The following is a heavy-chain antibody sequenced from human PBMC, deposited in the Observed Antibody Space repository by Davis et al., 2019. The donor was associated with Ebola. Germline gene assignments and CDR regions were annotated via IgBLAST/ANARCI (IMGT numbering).Heavy chain of an antibody. CDR2: INPNSGGT. D-gene: IGHD2-21*01. V-gene: IGHV1-2*06. CDR3: AQEGESTFLFDY. Sequence: ASVKVSCKASGYTFTGYYMHWVRQAPGQGLEWMGRINPNSGGTNYAQKFQGRVTMTRDTSTSTDYMELSSLTSEDTAVYYCAQEGESTFLFDYWGQGTLVSVSS. CDR1: GYTFTGYY. J-gene: IGHJ4*02.